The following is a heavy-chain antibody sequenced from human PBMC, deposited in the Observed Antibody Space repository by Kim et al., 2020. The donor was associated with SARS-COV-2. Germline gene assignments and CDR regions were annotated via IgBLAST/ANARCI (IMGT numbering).Heavy chain of an antibody. V-gene: IGHV4-39*01. Sequence: SETLSLTCTVSGGSISPTSYYWSWIRQPPGKGLEWIGSIYYTGSTYYKSSFQSRVTISVDTSKNQFSLTLSSVTAADTAVYYCAIRAWGDRQDWFDHWGQGTLVTVSS. CDR1: GGSISPTSYY. CDR3: AIRAWGDRQDWFDH. J-gene: IGHJ5*02. CDR2: IYYTGST. D-gene: IGHD3-10*01.